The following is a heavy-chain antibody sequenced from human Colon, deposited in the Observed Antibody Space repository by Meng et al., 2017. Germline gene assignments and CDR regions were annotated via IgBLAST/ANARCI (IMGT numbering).Heavy chain of an antibody. CDR1: GFTFSSYA. CDR3: AGGAVAGISSSYWYFDL. J-gene: IGHJ2*01. V-gene: IGHV3-30*01. CDR2: ISYDVSNK. Sequence: GESLKISCAASGFTFSSYAMHWVRQAPGKGLEWVAVISYDVSNKYYADSVKGRFTISRDNSKNTLYLQMNSLRAEDTAVYYCAGGAVAGISSSYWYFDLWGRGTLVTVSS. D-gene: IGHD6-19*01.